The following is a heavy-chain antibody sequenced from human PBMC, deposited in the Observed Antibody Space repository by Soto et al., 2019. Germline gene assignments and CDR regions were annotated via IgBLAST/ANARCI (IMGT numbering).Heavy chain of an antibody. V-gene: IGHV1-58*01. Sequence: SVKVSCKASGFTFTSSAVQWVRQARGQRLEWIGWIVVGSGNTNYEQKFQERVTITRDMSTSTAYMELSSLRSEDTAVYYCAADGAYGGTTSYYYYGMDVWGQGTTVTVSS. CDR3: AADGAYGGTTSYYYYGMDV. D-gene: IGHD1-1*01. CDR2: IVVGSGNT. CDR1: GFTFTSSA. J-gene: IGHJ6*02.